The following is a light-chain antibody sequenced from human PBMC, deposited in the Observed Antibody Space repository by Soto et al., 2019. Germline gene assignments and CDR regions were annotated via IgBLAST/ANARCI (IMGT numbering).Light chain of an antibody. CDR1: QRISSN. Sequence: VLAPFPATISPSPGNRANLSCRTRQRISSNLAWYQQKTAEATSNLIYGASTRFNGSAARCSGSGSCTKYILPTSSLQPEDVAANYCRQYSNWPPWTFGQGTKVDIK. CDR3: RQYSNWPPWT. J-gene: IGKJ1*01. CDR2: GAS. V-gene: IGKV3-15*01.